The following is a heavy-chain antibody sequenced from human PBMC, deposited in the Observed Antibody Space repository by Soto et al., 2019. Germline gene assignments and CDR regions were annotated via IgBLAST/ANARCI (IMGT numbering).Heavy chain of an antibody. V-gene: IGHV4-39*07. D-gene: IGHD3-9*01. Sequence: PSETLSLTRSVSGGSINSSSYFWGWVRQPPGKGLEWIGSIYYSGSTYYNPSLRSRVTISVDTSKNQFSLKLSSVTAADTAVYYCARDRGGRGILTGYPLYGMDVWGQGTTVTVSS. CDR3: ARDRGGRGILTGYPLYGMDV. J-gene: IGHJ6*02. CDR1: GGSINSSSYF. CDR2: IYYSGST.